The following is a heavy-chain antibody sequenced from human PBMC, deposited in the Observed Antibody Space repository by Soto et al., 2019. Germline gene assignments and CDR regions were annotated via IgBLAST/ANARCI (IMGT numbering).Heavy chain of an antibody. Sequence: GESLKISCQGSGYSFTSYWITWVRQMPGKGLEWMGRIDPSDSYTNYSPSFQGHVTISVDESTSTAHLQWSSLKASDIATYYCGRKGEGGQLDYGGKEPRATVPS. V-gene: IGHV5-10-1*01. D-gene: IGHD3-16*01. CDR1: GYSFTSYW. CDR2: IDPSDSYT. CDR3: GRKGEGGQLDY. J-gene: IGHJ4*02.